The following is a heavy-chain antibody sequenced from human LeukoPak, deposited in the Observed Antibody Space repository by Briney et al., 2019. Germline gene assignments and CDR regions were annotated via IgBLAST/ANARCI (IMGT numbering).Heavy chain of an antibody. Sequence: GGSLRLSGAASGFIFSTYWMSWVRQAPGKGLEWVANINEDGSEKYYVDSVKGRFTISRDNAKNSLYLQMNSLRAEDTAVYYCARDLISGASDYWGQGTLVTVSS. V-gene: IGHV3-7*01. J-gene: IGHJ4*02. D-gene: IGHD4/OR15-4a*01. CDR1: GFIFSTYW. CDR2: INEDGSEK. CDR3: ARDLISGASDY.